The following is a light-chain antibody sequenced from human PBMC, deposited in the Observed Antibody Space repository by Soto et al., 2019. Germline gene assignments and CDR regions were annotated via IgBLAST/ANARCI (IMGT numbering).Light chain of an antibody. CDR1: QSLLHSNGYNY. CDR3: MQARQTPIT. J-gene: IGKJ5*01. V-gene: IGKV2-28*01. Sequence: DIVMTQSPLSLPVTPGEPASISCRSSQSLLHSNGYNYLDWYLQKPGQSPQLLIYLCSNRASGVPDRFSGSGSGTDFTLKISRVEAADVGVYYCMQARQTPITFGQGTRLEIK. CDR2: LCS.